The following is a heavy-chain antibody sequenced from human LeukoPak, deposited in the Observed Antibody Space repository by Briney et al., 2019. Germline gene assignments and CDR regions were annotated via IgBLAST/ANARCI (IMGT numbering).Heavy chain of an antibody. J-gene: IGHJ4*02. CDR3: ARGGSNSPYYFDY. D-gene: IGHD2-2*01. CDR1: GFTVISNY. CDR2: IYSGGST. V-gene: IGHV3-66*01. Sequence: PGGSLRLSCAASGFTVISNYMSWVRQAPGKGLEWVSVIYSGGSTYYADSVKGRFTISRDNSKNTLYLQMNSLRAEDTAVYYCARGGSNSPYYFDYWGQGTLVTVSS.